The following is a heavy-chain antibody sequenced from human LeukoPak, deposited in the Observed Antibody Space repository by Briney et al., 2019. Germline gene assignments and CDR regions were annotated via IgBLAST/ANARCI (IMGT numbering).Heavy chain of an antibody. CDR3: ARARDSSGWYPADY. V-gene: IGHV4-59*01. CDR1: GGSISSYY. D-gene: IGHD6-19*01. Sequence: SETLSLTRTVSGGSISSYYWSWIRQPPGKGLEWIGYIYYSGSTNYNPSLKSRVTISVDTSKNQFSLKLSSVTAADTAVYYCARARDSSGWYPADYWGQGTLVTVSS. J-gene: IGHJ4*02. CDR2: IYYSGST.